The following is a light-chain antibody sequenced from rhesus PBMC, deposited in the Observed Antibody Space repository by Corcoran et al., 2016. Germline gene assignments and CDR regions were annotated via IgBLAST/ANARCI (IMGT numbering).Light chain of an antibody. Sequence: DIQMTQSPSSLSASVGDTVTITCRASHSITSWLAWYQQKPGKAPKLLIYKASTLESGVPSRFSGSGSGTDFTLTISSLQSEDFATYYCQQYCSSPWTFGQGTKVEIK. V-gene: IGKV1-22*01. CDR1: HSITSW. CDR3: QQYCSSPWT. CDR2: KAS. J-gene: IGKJ1*01.